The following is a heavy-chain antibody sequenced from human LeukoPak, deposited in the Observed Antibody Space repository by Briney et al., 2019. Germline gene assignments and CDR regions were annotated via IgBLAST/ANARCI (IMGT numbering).Heavy chain of an antibody. D-gene: IGHD4-11*01. J-gene: IGHJ6*03. Sequence: GASVKVSCKASGYTFTGYYMHWVRQAPGQGLEWMGWINPNSGGTNYAQKFQGRVTMTRDTSISTAYMELSRLRSDDTAVYYCARVGSNFYYYYMDVWGKGTTVTVSS. CDR3: ARVGSNFYYYYMDV. V-gene: IGHV1-2*02. CDR1: GYTFTGYY. CDR2: INPNSGGT.